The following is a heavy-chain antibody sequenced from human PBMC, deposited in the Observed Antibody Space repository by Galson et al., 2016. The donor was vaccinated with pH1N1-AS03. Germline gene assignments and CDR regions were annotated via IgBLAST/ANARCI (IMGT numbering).Heavy chain of an antibody. CDR1: GFTFSIYA. V-gene: IGHV3-23*01. J-gene: IGHJ4*02. CDR2: IRGSGGST. D-gene: IGHD3-16*01. CDR3: ARVRGGVVITFGGVPYFDY. Sequence: SLRLSCAASGFTFSIYAMSWVRQAPGKGLEWVSVIRGSGGSTYYADSVKGRFTISRDNSKHTLYLQMNSLRAEGKAVDYCARVRGGVVITFGGVPYFDYWGQGTLVTVSS.